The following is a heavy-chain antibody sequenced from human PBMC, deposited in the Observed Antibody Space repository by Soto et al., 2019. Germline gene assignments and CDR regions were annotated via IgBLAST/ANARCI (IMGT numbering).Heavy chain of an antibody. V-gene: IGHV3-11*01. CDR1: GFTFSDYY. D-gene: IGHD3-16*02. Sequence: PGGSLRLSCAASGFTFSDYYMSWIRQAPGKGLEWVSYISSSGSTIYYADSVKGRFTISRDNAKNSLYLQMNSLRAEDTAVYYCARRRLNTITSLSDWWGQGVQVTVSS. J-gene: IGHJ1*01. CDR2: ISSSGSTI. CDR3: ARRRLNTITSLSDW.